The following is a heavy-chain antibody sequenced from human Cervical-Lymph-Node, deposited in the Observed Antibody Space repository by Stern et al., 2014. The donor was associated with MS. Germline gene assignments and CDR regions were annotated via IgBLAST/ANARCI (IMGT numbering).Heavy chain of an antibody. D-gene: IGHD4-17*01. Sequence: VQLVQSGAEVKKPWESLKISCKGSGYSFTANWIAWVRQMPGKGLEWMGISYPGDSDTRYSPSFQGQVTISADKSISTAYLQWSSLKASDAAMYYCARDYGDYAFDYWGQGTLVTVSS. CDR1: GYSFTANW. CDR2: SYPGDSDT. CDR3: ARDYGDYAFDY. V-gene: IGHV5-51*01. J-gene: IGHJ4*02.